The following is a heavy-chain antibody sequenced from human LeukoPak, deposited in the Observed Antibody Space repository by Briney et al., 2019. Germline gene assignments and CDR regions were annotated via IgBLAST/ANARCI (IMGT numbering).Heavy chain of an antibody. CDR3: ASGFCSSTSCYFGFYYYYGMDV. V-gene: IGHV4-34*01. D-gene: IGHD2-2*01. CDR1: GGSFSGYY. J-gene: IGHJ6*02. Sequence: SETLSLTCAVYGGSFSGYYWSWIRQPPGKGLEWIGEINHSGSTNYNPSLKSRVTISVDTSKNQFSLKLSSVTAADTAVYYCASGFCSSTSCYFGFYYYYGMDVWGQGTTVTVSS. CDR2: INHSGST.